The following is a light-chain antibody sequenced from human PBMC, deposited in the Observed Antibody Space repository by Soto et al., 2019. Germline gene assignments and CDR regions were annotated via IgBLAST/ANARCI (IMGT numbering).Light chain of an antibody. CDR2: GAS. CDR1: QSVTSTY. J-gene: IGKJ4*01. V-gene: IGKV3-20*01. Sequence: EVVLTQSPGTLSLSPGDRATLSCRASQSVTSTYLGWYQQKPGQAPSLLIYGASRRATGIPDRFSGSGFGTDFTLTISGLEPEDFAVYYCQQYERSPTTFGGGTKVEIK. CDR3: QQYERSPTT.